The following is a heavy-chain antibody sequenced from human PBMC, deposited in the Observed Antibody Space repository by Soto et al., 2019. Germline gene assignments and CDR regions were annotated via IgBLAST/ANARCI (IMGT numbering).Heavy chain of an antibody. J-gene: IGHJ6*02. V-gene: IGHV4-34*01. CDR1: GDSLRGQS. D-gene: IGHD6-19*01. Sequence: SETLSLTCAVVGDSLRGQSWNWIRQSPGKGLEWIGELDQSGGTNYNPSLKSRAIISDDTSKNQFSLTLTSVTAADKAVYYCAREDRYGWSGESLDVWGQGTTVTVSS. CDR3: AREDRYGWSGESLDV. CDR2: LDQSGGT.